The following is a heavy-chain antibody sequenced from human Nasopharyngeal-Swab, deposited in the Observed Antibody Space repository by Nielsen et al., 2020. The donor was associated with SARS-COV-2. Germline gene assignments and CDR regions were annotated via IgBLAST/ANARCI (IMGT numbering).Heavy chain of an antibody. CDR3: TRYCSTTSCPRGFDY. CDR2: IKQGGTQQ. V-gene: IGHV3-7*01. CDR1: GFTFSSYW. J-gene: IGHJ4*02. Sequence: GGSLRLSCAASGFTFSSYWMSWVRQAPGKGLEWVAHIKQGGTQQYYVDSVKGRFTISRDNAKNPLYLQMNSLRADDTAVYYCTRYCSTTSCPRGFDYWGQGTLVTVSS. D-gene: IGHD2-2*01.